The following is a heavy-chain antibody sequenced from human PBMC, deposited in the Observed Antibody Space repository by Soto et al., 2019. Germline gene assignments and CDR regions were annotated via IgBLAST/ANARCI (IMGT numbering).Heavy chain of an antibody. CDR3: TSDYVNPLTFDY. D-gene: IGHD3-16*01. CDR2: IKSKTAGGTT. CDR1: GFTFRKAW. Sequence: GGSLRLSCAASGFTFRKAWRNWVRQAPGKGLEWVGRIKSKTAGGTTDYAAPVKGRFTISRDDSYNTLYLQMNSLKTEDTAVYYCTSDYVNPLTFDYWGQGALVTVSS. J-gene: IGHJ4*02. V-gene: IGHV3-15*07.